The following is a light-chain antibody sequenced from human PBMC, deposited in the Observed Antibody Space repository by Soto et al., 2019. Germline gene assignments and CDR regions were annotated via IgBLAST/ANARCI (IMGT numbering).Light chain of an antibody. CDR1: QTISTW. V-gene: IGKV1-5*03. CDR2: KAS. J-gene: IGKJ1*01. Sequence: DIQMTQSPSTLSASVGDRVTITCRASQTISTWLAWYQQKAGKAPKVLIYKASSLQIGVPSRFSGSGSGTEFTLTISSMQPDDSATYYCQQYNSYSLTFGQGTKV. CDR3: QQYNSYSLT.